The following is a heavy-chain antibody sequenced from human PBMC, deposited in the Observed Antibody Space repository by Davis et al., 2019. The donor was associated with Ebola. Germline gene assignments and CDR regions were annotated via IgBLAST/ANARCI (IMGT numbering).Heavy chain of an antibody. CDR1: GFTFRNYW. D-gene: IGHD3-10*01. CDR2: INGDGSEK. V-gene: IGHV3-7*03. CDR3: ARYITNKGGMDV. J-gene: IGHJ6*02. Sequence: GESLNISCEASGFTFRNYWMSWVRQAPGKGLEWVANINGDGSEKYYVESVRGRLTISRDTAKNSLYLQMNSLRAEDTAVYYCARYITNKGGMDVWGQGTTVTVSS.